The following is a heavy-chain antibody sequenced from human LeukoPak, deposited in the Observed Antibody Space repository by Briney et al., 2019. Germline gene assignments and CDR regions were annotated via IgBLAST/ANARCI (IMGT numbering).Heavy chain of an antibody. CDR3: AKPPTTVTTLGYFDY. Sequence: GRSLRLSCAASGFTFSSYAMSWVRQAPGKGLEWVSAISGSGGSTYYADSVKGRFTISRDNSKNTLYLQMNSLRAEDTAVYYCAKPPTTVTTLGYFDYWGQGTLVTVSS. CDR1: GFTFSSYA. CDR2: ISGSGGST. J-gene: IGHJ4*02. V-gene: IGHV3-23*01. D-gene: IGHD4-17*01.